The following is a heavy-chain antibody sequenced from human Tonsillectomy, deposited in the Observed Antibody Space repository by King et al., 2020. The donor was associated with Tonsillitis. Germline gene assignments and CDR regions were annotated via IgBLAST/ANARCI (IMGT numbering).Heavy chain of an antibody. CDR2: ISIYNGKT. D-gene: IGHD1-26*01. J-gene: IGHJ6*02. V-gene: IGHV1-18*04. CDR3: ARERQHDGWAPWEQKRIHDFSGLDV. Sequence: VQLVQSGAEVKKPGASVKVACKASGYIFSSYGISWVRQAPGQGLEWRGWISIYNGKTDYSQKLQGRVTMTTDTSTSTAYLEGRSLRSDGTALYFCARERQHDGWAPWEQKRIHDFSGLDVWGQGTAVTVS. CDR1: GYIFSSYG.